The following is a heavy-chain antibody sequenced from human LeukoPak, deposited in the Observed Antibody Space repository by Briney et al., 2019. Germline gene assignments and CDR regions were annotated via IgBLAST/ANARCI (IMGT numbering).Heavy chain of an antibody. V-gene: IGHV1-46*01. J-gene: IGHJ4*02. Sequence: ASVKVSRKASGYTFTSYYMHWVRQAPGQGLEWMGIINPSGGSTSYAQKFQGRVTMTRDTSTSTVYMELSRLRSDDTAVYYCARPLGSQGSYPLYNYWGQGTLVTVSS. CDR3: ARPLGSQGSYPLYNY. CDR1: GYTFTSYY. D-gene: IGHD3-16*01. CDR2: INPSGGST.